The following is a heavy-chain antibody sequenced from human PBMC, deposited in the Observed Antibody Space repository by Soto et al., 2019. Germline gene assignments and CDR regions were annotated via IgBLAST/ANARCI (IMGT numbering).Heavy chain of an antibody. CDR2: ISGSGGST. Sequence: EVQLLESGGGLVQPGGSLRLSCAASGFTFSSYAMSWVRQAPGKGLEWVSAISGSGGSTYYADSVKGRFTISRDNSKNTLYLQMNSLRAEDTAVYYCAKDQRRGVVTHRPADYWGQGTLVTVSS. CDR3: AKDQRRGVVTHRPADY. J-gene: IGHJ4*02. V-gene: IGHV3-23*01. CDR1: GFTFSSYA. D-gene: IGHD2-21*02.